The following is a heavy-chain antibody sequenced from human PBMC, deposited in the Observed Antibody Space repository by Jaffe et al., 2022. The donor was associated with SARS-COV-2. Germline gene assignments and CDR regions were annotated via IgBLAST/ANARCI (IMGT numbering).Heavy chain of an antibody. CDR3: ARHEGPSNVFIPYYFDY. J-gene: IGHJ4*02. Sequence: QLQLQESGPGLAKPSETLSLICTVSGGSISSNSDHWGWIRQAPGKGLEWIATVYFTGRNYYNPSLESRVSISVDTSKNQLSLNLRSPTAADTAIYYCARHEGPSNVFIPYYFDYWGQGTLVTVSS. CDR2: VYFTGRN. CDR1: GGSISSNSDH. D-gene: IGHD2-21*01. V-gene: IGHV4-39*01.